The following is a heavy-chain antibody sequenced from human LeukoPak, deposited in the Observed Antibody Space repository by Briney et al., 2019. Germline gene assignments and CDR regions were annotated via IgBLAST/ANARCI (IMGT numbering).Heavy chain of an antibody. CDR1: GFTFSSYA. CDR3: AKLGGDSAAVVAARGKFDP. J-gene: IGHJ5*02. D-gene: IGHD2-15*01. V-gene: IGHV3-23*01. CDR2: ISGSGGST. Sequence: GGSLRLSCAASGFTFSSYAMSWVRQAPGKGLEWVSAISGSGGSTYYADSVKGRFTISRDNSKNTLYLQMNSLRAEDTAVYYCAKLGGDSAAVVAARGKFDPWGQGTLVTVSS.